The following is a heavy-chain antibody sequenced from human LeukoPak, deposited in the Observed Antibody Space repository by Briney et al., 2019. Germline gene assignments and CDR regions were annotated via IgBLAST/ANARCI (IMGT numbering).Heavy chain of an antibody. D-gene: IGHD6-13*01. V-gene: IGHV3-21*01. J-gene: IGHJ4*02. CDR2: ISSSSYI. CDR1: GFTFSSYS. Sequence: GSLRLSCAASGFTFSSYSMNWVRQAPGKGLEWVSSISSSSYIYYADSVKGRFTISRDNAKNSLYLQMNSLRAEDTAVYYCAKARNDIAAAGTGADYWGQGTLVTVSS. CDR3: AKARNDIAAAGTGADY.